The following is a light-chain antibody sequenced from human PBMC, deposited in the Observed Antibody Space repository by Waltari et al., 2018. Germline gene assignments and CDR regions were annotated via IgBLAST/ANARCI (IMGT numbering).Light chain of an antibody. CDR3: QKYNSALWT. CDR1: QDISNY. J-gene: IGKJ1*01. Sequence: DIQMTQSPSSLSASVGDRVTITCRASQDISNYLAWYQQKPGKVPKLLIYGASTLQSGVPSRFSGSGSGTDFTLTISSPQPEDVATYYCQKYNSALWTFGQGTKVEIK. V-gene: IGKV1-27*01. CDR2: GAS.